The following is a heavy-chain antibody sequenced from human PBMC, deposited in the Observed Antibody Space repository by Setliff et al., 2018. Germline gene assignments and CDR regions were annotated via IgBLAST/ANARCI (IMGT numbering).Heavy chain of an antibody. Sequence: SETLSLTCSVSGGSINEYYWSWFRQPAGKGLEWIGRIYSDENTDYNPSLKSRVTMSVDTSKNQFSLKLSSVTAADTAVYYCARVSTVTTWPYYYYMDVWGKGTTVTVSS. CDR1: GGSINEYY. V-gene: IGHV4-4*07. CDR2: IYSDENT. CDR3: ARVSTVTTWPYYYYMDV. J-gene: IGHJ6*03. D-gene: IGHD4-4*01.